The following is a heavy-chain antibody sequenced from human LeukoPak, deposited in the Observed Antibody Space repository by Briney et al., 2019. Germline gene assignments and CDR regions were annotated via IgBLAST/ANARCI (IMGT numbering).Heavy chain of an antibody. V-gene: IGHV3-30*04. CDR1: GFTFSTYA. J-gene: IGHJ3*02. Sequence: GRSLRLSCAASGFTFSTYAMHWVRQAPGKGLEWVAVISYDGSSKYYADSVKGRFTISRDNSKNTLYLQMNSLRAEDTAVYYCARVARLLSAFDIWGQGTMVTVSS. D-gene: IGHD1-1*01. CDR3: ARVARLLSAFDI. CDR2: ISYDGSSK.